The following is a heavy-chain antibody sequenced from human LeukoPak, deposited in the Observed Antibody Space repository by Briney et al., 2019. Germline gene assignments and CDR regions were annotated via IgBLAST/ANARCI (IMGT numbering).Heavy chain of an antibody. CDR3: ARAPRGYYGSGSSFDY. Sequence: SMKVSCKASGGTFSSYAISWVRQAPGQGLEWMGGIIPIFGTANYAQKFQGRVTITADESTSTAYMELSSLRSEDTAVYYCARAPRGYYGSGSSFDYWGQGTLVTVSS. V-gene: IGHV1-69*01. J-gene: IGHJ4*02. CDR2: IIPIFGTA. D-gene: IGHD3-10*01. CDR1: GGTFSSYA.